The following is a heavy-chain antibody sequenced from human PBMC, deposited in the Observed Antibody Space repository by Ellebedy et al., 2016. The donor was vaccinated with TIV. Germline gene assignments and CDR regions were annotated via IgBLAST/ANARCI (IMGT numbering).Heavy chain of an antibody. J-gene: IGHJ6*03. CDR3: ARYHPQSKLLYVYYYMDV. CDR2: IYTSGST. CDR1: GGSISSYY. V-gene: IGHV4-4*07. D-gene: IGHD2-2*02. Sequence: SETLSLTXTVSGGSISSYYWSWIRQPAGKGLEWIGRIYTSGSTNYNPSLKSRVTMSVDTSKNQFSLKLSSVTAADTAVYYCARYHPQSKLLYVYYYMDVWGKGTTVTVSS.